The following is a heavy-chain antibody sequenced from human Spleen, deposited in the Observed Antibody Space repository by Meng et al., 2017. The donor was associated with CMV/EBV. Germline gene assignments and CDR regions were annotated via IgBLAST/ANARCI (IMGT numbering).Heavy chain of an antibody. CDR2: IRYDGSNK. J-gene: IGHJ2*01. CDR1: GFTFSSYG. D-gene: IGHD6-13*01. V-gene: IGHV3-30*02. Sequence: QVQRAEYGGGVVQPGGSLRLSCAASGFTFSSYGMHWVRQAPGKGLEWVAFIRYDGSNKYYADSVKGRFTISRDNSKNTLYLQMNSLRAEDTAVYYCAKDLGQQLVDWYVDLCGRGTLCTVSS. CDR3: AKDLGQQLVDWYVDL.